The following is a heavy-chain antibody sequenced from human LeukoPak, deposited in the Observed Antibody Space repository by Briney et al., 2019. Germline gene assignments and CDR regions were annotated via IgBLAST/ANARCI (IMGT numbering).Heavy chain of an antibody. Sequence: SETLSLTCTVSGGSISSYYWSWIRQPPGKGLEWIGYIYYSGSTYYNPSLKSRVTISVDTSKNQFSLKLSSVTAADTAVYYCARVVVVPAATYYYYYGMDVWGQGTTVTVSS. CDR3: ARVVVVPAATYYYYYGMDV. D-gene: IGHD2-2*01. J-gene: IGHJ6*02. CDR2: IYYSGST. V-gene: IGHV4-30-4*08. CDR1: GGSISSYY.